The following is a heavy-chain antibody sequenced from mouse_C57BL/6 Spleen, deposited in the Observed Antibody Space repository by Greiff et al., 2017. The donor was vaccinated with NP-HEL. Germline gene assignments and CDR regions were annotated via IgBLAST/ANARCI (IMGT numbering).Heavy chain of an antibody. CDR3: TRPAGTACWNSEV. V-gene: IGHV1-15*01. CDR1: GYTFTGYE. D-gene: IGHD4-1*01. CDR2: IDPETGGT. Sequence: QVQLQQSGAELVRPGASVTLSCKASGYTFTGYEMHWVKQTPVHGLEWIGAIDPETGGTAYNQKFKGKAILTADKSSSTAYMELSSLTSKDSAVSDCTRPAGTACWNSEVWGTGTTVTVSS. J-gene: IGHJ1*03.